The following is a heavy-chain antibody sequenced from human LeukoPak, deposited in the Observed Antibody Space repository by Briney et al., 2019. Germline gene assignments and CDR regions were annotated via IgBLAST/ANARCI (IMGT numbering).Heavy chain of an antibody. CDR1: GFTFSSYG. CDR3: AKDRRNVVVPAALDY. D-gene: IGHD2-2*01. V-gene: IGHV3-23*01. J-gene: IGHJ4*02. Sequence: GGSLRLSCAASGFTFSSYGMSWVRQAAGKGLEWVSAISGSGGSTYYADSVKGRFTISRDNSKNTLYLQMNSLRAEDTAVYYCAKDRRNVVVPAALDYWGQGTLVTVSS. CDR2: ISGSGGST.